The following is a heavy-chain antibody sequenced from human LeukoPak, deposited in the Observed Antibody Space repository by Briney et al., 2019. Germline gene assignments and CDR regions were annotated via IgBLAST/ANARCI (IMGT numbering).Heavy chain of an antibody. V-gene: IGHV4-59*11. CDR2: IYYSGST. CDR1: GGSISSHY. CDR3: ARERSTPRRMVFDY. J-gene: IGHJ4*02. Sequence: SETLSLTCTVSGGSISSHYWSWIRQPPGKGLEWIGYIYYSGSTNYSPSLKSRVTISVDTSKNQFSLKLSSVTAADAAVYFCARERSTPRRMVFDYWGQGTLVTVSS. D-gene: IGHD2-15*01.